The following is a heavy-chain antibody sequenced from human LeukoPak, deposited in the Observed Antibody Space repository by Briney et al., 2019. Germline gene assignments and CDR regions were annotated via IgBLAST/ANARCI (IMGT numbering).Heavy chain of an antibody. CDR1: GGSFSGYY. V-gene: IGHV4-34*01. J-gene: IGHJ4*02. Sequence: PSETLSLTCAVYGGSFSGYYWSWIRQPPGKGLEWIGEINHSGSTNYNPSLKSRVTISVDTSKNQFSLKLSSVTAADTAVYYCARHLSGYSYGRNYHYYFDYWGQGTLVTVSS. D-gene: IGHD5-18*01. CDR2: INHSGST. CDR3: ARHLSGYSYGRNYHYYFDY.